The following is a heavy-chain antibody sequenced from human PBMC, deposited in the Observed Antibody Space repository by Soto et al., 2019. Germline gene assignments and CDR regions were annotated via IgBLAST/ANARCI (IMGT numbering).Heavy chain of an antibody. CDR3: ARVHSSSYHYFDY. D-gene: IGHD6-13*01. J-gene: IGHJ4*02. CDR1: GFTFSSFS. CDR2: ISCSRSYI. V-gene: IGHV3-21*01. Sequence: GGSLRLSCAASGFTFSSFSMNWVRQAPGKGLEWVSSISCSRSYIYFADSVKVRFTISRDNSKNTLYLQMSSLRAEDTAVYYCARVHSSSYHYFDYWGQGTVVTVSS.